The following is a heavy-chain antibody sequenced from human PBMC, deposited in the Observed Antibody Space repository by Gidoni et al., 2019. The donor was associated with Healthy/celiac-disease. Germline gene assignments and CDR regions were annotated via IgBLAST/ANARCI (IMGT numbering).Heavy chain of an antibody. Sequence: EVQLVQSGAEVKKPGESLRSSCKGSGYSFTSYWISWVRQMPGKGLEWMGRLDPSDSYTNYSPSFQGHVTISADKSISTAYLQWSSLKASDTAMYYCARQGKYCSGGSCYGEYYYYGMDVWGQGTTVTVSS. D-gene: IGHD2-15*01. V-gene: IGHV5-10-1*03. CDR2: LDPSDSYT. J-gene: IGHJ6*02. CDR3: ARQGKYCSGGSCYGEYYYYGMDV. CDR1: GYSFTSYW.